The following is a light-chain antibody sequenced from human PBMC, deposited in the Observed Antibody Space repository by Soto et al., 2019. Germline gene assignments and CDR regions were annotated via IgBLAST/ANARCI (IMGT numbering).Light chain of an antibody. CDR3: QQRSNWPPWT. CDR2: DAS. V-gene: IGKV3-11*01. J-gene: IGKJ1*01. CDR1: QSVSSY. Sequence: EIGMTQSPVTLSVSPGERATLYCRASQSVSSYLAWYQQKPGQAPRLLIYDASNRATGIPARFSGSGSGTDFTLTISSLEPEDFAVYYCQQRSNWPPWTFGQGTKVDVK.